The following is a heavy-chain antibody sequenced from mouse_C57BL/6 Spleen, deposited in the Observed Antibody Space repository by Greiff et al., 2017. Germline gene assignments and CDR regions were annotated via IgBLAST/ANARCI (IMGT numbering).Heavy chain of an antibody. Sequence: VHLVESGPELVKPGASVKISCKASGYAFSSSWMNWVKQRPGKGLEWIGRIYPGDGDTNYNGKFKGKATLTADKSSSTAYMQLSSLTSEDSAVYFCARTLYDDYDGGFAYWGQGTLVTVSA. CDR3: ARTLYDDYDGGFAY. J-gene: IGHJ3*01. CDR1: GYAFSSSW. CDR2: IYPGDGDT. V-gene: IGHV1-82*01. D-gene: IGHD2-4*01.